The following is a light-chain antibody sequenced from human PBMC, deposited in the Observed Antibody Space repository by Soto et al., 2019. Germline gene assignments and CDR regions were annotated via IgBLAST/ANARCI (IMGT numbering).Light chain of an antibody. CDR1: SSDVGGYNY. J-gene: IGLJ2*01. V-gene: IGLV2-14*01. CDR2: EVS. Sequence: QSALTQPASVSGSPGQSITLSRSGTSSDVGGYNYVSWYQQHPGKAPKLLIYEVSNRPSGVSNRFSGSKSGNTASLTISGLQADDEADYYCSSYTTTTTLGVFGGGTKVTVL. CDR3: SSYTTTTTLGV.